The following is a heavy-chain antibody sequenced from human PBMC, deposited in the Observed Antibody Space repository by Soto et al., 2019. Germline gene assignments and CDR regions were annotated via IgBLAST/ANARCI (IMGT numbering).Heavy chain of an antibody. CDR2: INPNSGGT. V-gene: IGHV1-2*02. CDR3: ARPYCSSTSCVNWFDP. J-gene: IGHJ5*02. CDR1: GYTFTGYY. D-gene: IGHD2-2*01. Sequence: GGLVKVSFKASGYTFTGYYMHWVRQAPGQGLEWMGWINPNSGGTNYAQKFQGRVTMTRDTSISTAYMELSRLRSDDTAVYYCARPYCSSTSCVNWFDPWGQGTLVTVSS.